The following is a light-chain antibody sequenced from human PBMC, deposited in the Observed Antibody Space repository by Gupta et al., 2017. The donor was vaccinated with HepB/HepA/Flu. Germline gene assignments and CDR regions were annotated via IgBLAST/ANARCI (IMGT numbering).Light chain of an antibody. J-gene: IGKJ1*01. CDR1: QSISSSY. CDR2: GAS. V-gene: IGKV3-20*01. Sequence: EIVLTQSPGTRSLSPGERAPLSCRASQSISSSYLAWYQQKPGQAPRLLIYGASSRAAGVPDRFSGSGSGRDFSLTISRLEPEDFAVYFCHQYGTSPWTFGQGTKVEI. CDR3: HQYGTSPWT.